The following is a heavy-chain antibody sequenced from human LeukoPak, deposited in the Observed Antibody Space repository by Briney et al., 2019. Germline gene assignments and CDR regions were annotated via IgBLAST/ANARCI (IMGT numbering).Heavy chain of an antibody. Sequence: SETLSLTCAVYGGSFSGYYWSWIRQPPGKGLEWIGEINHSGSTNYNPSLKSRVTISVDTSKNQFSLKLSSVTAADTAVYYCARGNFFDYWGQGTLVTVSS. V-gene: IGHV4-34*01. CDR1: GGSFSGYY. CDR2: INHSGST. J-gene: IGHJ4*02. CDR3: ARGNFFDY. D-gene: IGHD2/OR15-2a*01.